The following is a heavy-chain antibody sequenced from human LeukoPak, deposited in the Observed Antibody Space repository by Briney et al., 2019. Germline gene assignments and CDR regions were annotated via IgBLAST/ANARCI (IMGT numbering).Heavy chain of an antibody. V-gene: IGHV1-18*01. D-gene: IGHD5-18*01. J-gene: IGHJ4*02. CDR3: ARVLQLWVDY. CDR1: GYTFTTYG. CDR2: ISGYNGNT. Sequence: ASVKVSCKASGYTFTTYGISWVRQAPGQGLEWMGWISGYNGNTNYAQKFQGRVTMTRDTSISTAYMELSRLRSDDTAVYYCARVLQLWVDYWGQGTLVTVSS.